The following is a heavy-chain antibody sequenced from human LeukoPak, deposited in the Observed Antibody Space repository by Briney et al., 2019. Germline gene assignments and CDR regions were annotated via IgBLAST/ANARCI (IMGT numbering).Heavy chain of an antibody. V-gene: IGHV1-46*01. Sequence: GASVKVSCKASGYTFTSYHVHWVRQAPGQGLEWVGVIHPGSGDAGYAQKFHGRITLTRDTSTTTVYMELNSLGSEDTAVYYCAKDTGSFSGGHWGQGTLVTASS. CDR1: GYTFTSYH. D-gene: IGHD1-26*01. CDR3: AKDTGSFSGGH. CDR2: IHPGSGDA. J-gene: IGHJ4*02.